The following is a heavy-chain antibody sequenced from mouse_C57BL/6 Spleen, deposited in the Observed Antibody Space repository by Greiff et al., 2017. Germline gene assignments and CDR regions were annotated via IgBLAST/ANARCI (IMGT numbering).Heavy chain of an antibody. CDR1: GYAFSSSW. V-gene: IGHV1-82*01. CDR2: IYPGDGDT. D-gene: IGHD1-1*01. J-gene: IGHJ2*01. Sequence: QVQLKQSGPELVKPGASVKISCKASGYAFSSSWMNWVKQRPGKGLEWIGRIYPGDGDTNYNGKFKGKATLTADKSSSTAYMQLSSLTSEDSAVYFCARRVTTVVGYYFDYWGQGTTLTVSS. CDR3: ARRVTTVVGYYFDY.